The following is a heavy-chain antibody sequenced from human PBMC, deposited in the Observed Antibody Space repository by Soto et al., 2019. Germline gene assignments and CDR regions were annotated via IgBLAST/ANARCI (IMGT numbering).Heavy chain of an antibody. CDR2: ISGSGGST. D-gene: IGHD2-8*01. V-gene: IGHV3-23*01. Sequence: GGSLRLSCAASGFTFSCYAMSWVRQAPGKGLEWVSGISGSGGSTYYADSVKGRFTISRDNSKNTLYLQVNSLRAEDTAVYYCAKDSYCTNGVCSLDYWGQGTLVTVSS. CDR1: GFTFSCYA. J-gene: IGHJ4*02. CDR3: AKDSYCTNGVCSLDY.